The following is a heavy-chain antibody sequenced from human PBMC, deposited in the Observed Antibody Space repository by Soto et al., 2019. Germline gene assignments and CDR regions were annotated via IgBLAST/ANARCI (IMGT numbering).Heavy chain of an antibody. V-gene: IGHV4-31*03. CDR3: AMEPPSPVGELSGLTG. CDR2: IYYSGST. D-gene: IGHD3-10*01. CDR1: GGSISSGGYY. J-gene: IGHJ4*02. Sequence: TLSLTCTVSGGSISSGGYYWSGIRQHPGKGLEWIGYIYYSGSTYYNPSLKSRVTISVDTSKNQFSLKLSSVTAADTAVYYCAMEPPSPVGELSGLTGWGQGTLVTVS.